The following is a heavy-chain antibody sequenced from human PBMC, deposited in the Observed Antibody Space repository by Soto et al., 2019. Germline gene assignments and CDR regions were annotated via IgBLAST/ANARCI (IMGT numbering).Heavy chain of an antibody. Sequence: QVQLVQSGAEVKKPGSSVKVSCKASGGTFSSYAISWVRQAPGQGLEWMGGIIPIFGTANYAQKFQGRVTITADESTGRAYMELSSLRSEDTAVCYCARDESYPGGGMDVWGQGTTVIFSS. D-gene: IGHD2-8*02. CDR1: GGTFSSYA. CDR3: ARDESYPGGGMDV. J-gene: IGHJ6*02. V-gene: IGHV1-69*01. CDR2: IIPIFGTA.